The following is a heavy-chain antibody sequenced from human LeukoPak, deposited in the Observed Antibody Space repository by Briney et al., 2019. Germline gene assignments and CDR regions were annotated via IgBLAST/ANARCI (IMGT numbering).Heavy chain of an antibody. CDR1: GFTFSIYG. CDR2: IYRGGST. CDR3: ARDLQEYSGSYFDAFDI. J-gene: IGHJ3*02. V-gene: IGHV3-66*01. D-gene: IGHD1-26*01. Sequence: GGSLRLSCVASGFTFSIYGMSWVRQAPGKGLEWVSVIYRGGSTYYADSVKGRFTISRDNSKNTLYLQMNSLRAEDTAVYYCARDLQEYSGSYFDAFDIWGQGTMVTVSS.